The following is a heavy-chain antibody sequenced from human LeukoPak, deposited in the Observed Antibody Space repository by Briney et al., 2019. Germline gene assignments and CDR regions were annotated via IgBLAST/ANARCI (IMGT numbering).Heavy chain of an antibody. CDR3: ARRSLEGFDY. CDR2: SADGSTTK. J-gene: IGHJ4*02. Sequence: PGGSLRLSCVGSGFGFGDFGMSWVRQAPGKGLEWVSYSADGSTTKYYADSVKGRFIISRDNAKKSLYLKMNSLRVEDTAVYYCARRSLEGFDYWGQGTMVTVSS. CDR1: GFGFGDFG. D-gene: IGHD3-16*02. V-gene: IGHV3-48*04.